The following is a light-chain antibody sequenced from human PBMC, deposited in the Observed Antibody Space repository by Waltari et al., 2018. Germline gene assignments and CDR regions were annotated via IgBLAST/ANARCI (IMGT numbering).Light chain of an antibody. CDR3: QNHERLPAT. CDR1: QSMGRY. J-gene: IGKJ1*01. Sequence: EVVLTQSPGTLSLSPGETATLSCRASQSMGRYLVWYQQKSGQAPRLLIYGAYTRATGIPDRFSGSGSGTDFSLTISRVETEDVAVYYCQNHERLPATFGQGTKVEIK. CDR2: GAY. V-gene: IGKV3-20*01.